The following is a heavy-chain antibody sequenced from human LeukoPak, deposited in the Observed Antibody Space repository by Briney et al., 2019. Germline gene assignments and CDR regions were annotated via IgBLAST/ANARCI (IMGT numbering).Heavy chain of an antibody. CDR3: ARDSSGFYYVH. D-gene: IGHD3-22*01. CDR2: FTTYNGNT. V-gene: IGHV1-18*01. J-gene: IGHJ4*02. Sequence: ASVKVSCKTSGYTSTDFGINWVRQAPGQGLEWMGRFTTYNGNTNYAQKFQGRVTMTTDTSTTTAYLEVTSLRSDDTAVYYCARDSSGFYYVHWGQGTLVTVSS. CDR1: GYTSTDFG.